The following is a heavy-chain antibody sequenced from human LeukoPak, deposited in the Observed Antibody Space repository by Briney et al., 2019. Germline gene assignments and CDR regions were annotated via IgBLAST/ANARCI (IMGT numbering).Heavy chain of an antibody. J-gene: IGHJ4*02. CDR3: ARDLVPYSSGWYYFDY. CDR1: GYTFTSYG. D-gene: IGHD6-19*01. V-gene: IGHV1-18*01. Sequence: ASVKVSCKASGYTFTSYGISWVRQAPGQGLEGMGWISAYNGNTNYAQKLQGRVTMTTDTSTSTAYMELRSLRSDDTAVYYCARDLVPYSSGWYYFDYWGQGTLVTVSS. CDR2: ISAYNGNT.